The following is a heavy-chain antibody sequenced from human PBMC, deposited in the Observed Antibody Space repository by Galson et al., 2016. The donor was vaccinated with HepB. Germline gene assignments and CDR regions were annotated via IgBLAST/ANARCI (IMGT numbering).Heavy chain of an antibody. Sequence: SETLSLTCSVSGGSIDSSPYYWGWIRQPPGKGLEWIGNVYYSGSTFYNPSLESRVTISVDTSKNQFSLNLSSVTATDTAVYYCARLTILGFDPWGQGTLVTVSS. J-gene: IGHJ5*02. D-gene: IGHD3-10*01. CDR3: ARLTILGFDP. CDR1: GGSIDSSPYY. CDR2: VYYSGST. V-gene: IGHV4-39*01.